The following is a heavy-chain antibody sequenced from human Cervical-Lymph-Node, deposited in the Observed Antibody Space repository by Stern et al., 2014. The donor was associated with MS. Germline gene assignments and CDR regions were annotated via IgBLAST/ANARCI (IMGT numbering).Heavy chain of an antibody. CDR1: GFTFSSYG. Sequence: DQLVESGGGVVQPGRSLRLTCTVSGFTFSSYGMHWVQQAPGKGLEWVSVISYDGSDTYYAESVKGRFTISRDNTKNTLYLEMRRLRREDTAVYYCVKRGITEVRGVRLGDYWGPGTLVIVSS. V-gene: IGHV3-30*18. CDR3: VKRGITEVRGVRLGDY. D-gene: IGHD3-10*01. CDR2: ISYDGSDT. J-gene: IGHJ4*02.